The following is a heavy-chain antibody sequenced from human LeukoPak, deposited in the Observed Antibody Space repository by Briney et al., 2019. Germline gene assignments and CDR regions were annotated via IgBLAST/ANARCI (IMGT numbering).Heavy chain of an antibody. Sequence: PGGSLRLSCAASGFTFSSYWMHWVRHAPGKGLVWVSRINSDGRSTIYADSVKGRFTISRDNAKNTLYLQMNSLRAEDTAVYYCARVAAVAGTGDYWGQGTLVTVSS. CDR1: GFTFSSYW. J-gene: IGHJ4*02. CDR3: ARVAAVAGTGDY. D-gene: IGHD6-19*01. CDR2: INSDGRST. V-gene: IGHV3-74*01.